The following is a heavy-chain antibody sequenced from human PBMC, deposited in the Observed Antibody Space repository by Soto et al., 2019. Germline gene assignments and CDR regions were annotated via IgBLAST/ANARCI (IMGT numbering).Heavy chain of an antibody. V-gene: IGHV3-9*01. CDR1: GFSFDDNA. CDR3: AKLARGGSSWSDY. J-gene: IGHJ4*02. D-gene: IGHD6-13*01. Sequence: GGSLRLSCAASGFSFDDNAMHWVRQAPGKGLEWVSGIRWNSGSIGYADSVKGRFTISRDNAKNSLYLQMNSLRAEDTALYYCAKLARGGSSWSDYWGQGTLVTVSS. CDR2: IRWNSGSI.